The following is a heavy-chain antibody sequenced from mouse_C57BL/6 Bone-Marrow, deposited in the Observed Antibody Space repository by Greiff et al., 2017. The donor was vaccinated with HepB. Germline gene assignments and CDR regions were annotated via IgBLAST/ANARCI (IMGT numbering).Heavy chain of an antibody. CDR1: GYTFTSYW. V-gene: IGHV1-55*01. CDR3: ARGHYYGSSCRFAY. Sequence: QVQLQQPGAELVKPGASVKMSCKASGYTFTSYWITWVKQRPGQGLEWIGDIYPGSGSTNYNEKFKSKATLTVDTSSSTAYMQLSSLTSEDSAVYYCARGHYYGSSCRFAYWGQGTLVTVSA. CDR2: IYPGSGST. J-gene: IGHJ3*01. D-gene: IGHD1-1*01.